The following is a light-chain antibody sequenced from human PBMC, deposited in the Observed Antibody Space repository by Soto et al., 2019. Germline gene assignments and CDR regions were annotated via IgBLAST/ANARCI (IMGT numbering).Light chain of an antibody. J-gene: IGKJ1*01. CDR2: GAS. V-gene: IGKV3-15*01. Sequence: EIVMTQSPATLSVSPGERVTLSCRASQDIRSSLAWYQQKPGQAPRLLIYGASTRATGIPARFSGSGSGTEFTLTISSLQSEDFAVYYCQQYNNWPQTFGQGTKVDI. CDR3: QQYNNWPQT. CDR1: QDIRSS.